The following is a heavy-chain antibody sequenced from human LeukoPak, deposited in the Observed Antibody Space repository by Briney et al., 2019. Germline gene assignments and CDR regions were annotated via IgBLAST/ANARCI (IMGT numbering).Heavy chain of an antibody. Sequence: WGSLRLSCAASGFTFSSYSMNWVRQAPGKGLEWVSSISSSSSYIYYADSVKGRFTISRDNAKNSLYLQMNSLRAEDTAVYYCARAYGELPFDYWGQGTLVTVSS. D-gene: IGHD1-26*01. CDR3: ARAYGELPFDY. CDR2: ISSSSSYI. J-gene: IGHJ4*02. V-gene: IGHV3-21*01. CDR1: GFTFSSYS.